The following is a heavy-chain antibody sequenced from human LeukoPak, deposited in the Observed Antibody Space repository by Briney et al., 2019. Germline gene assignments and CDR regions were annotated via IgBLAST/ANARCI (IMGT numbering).Heavy chain of an antibody. V-gene: IGHV1-8*01. J-gene: IGHJ6*03. D-gene: IGHD3-10*01. CDR2: MNPNSGNT. Sequence: ASVKVSCKASGYTFTSYDINWVRQATGQGLEWMGWMNPNSGNTGYAQKFQGRVTMTRNTSISTAYMELSSLRSEDTAVYYCARDAEELLWFGNYYMDVWGKGTTVTVSS. CDR3: ARDAEELLWFGNYYMDV. CDR1: GYTFTSYD.